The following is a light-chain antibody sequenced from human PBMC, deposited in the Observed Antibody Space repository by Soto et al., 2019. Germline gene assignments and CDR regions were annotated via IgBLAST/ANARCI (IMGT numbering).Light chain of an antibody. Sequence: EVVLTQSPGTLSLSPGERATLSCRGSQSIHNNYLAWYQQRPGQAPRLLIYGSSDRATGIPDRFSGSASGTDFTLTISRLEPEDFAVYYCHQYGSSPPYTFGQGTKLE. CDR2: GSS. V-gene: IGKV3-20*01. CDR1: QSIHNNY. J-gene: IGKJ2*01. CDR3: HQYGSSPPYT.